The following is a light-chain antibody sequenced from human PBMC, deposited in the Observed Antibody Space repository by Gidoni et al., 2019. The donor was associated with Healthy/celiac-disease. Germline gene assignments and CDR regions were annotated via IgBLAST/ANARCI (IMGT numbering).Light chain of an antibody. CDR2: AAS. V-gene: IGKV1-8*01. CDR3: QQYYSYPQT. Sequence: AIQVTQSPSSFSASTGDRVTITCRASQGISSYLSWYQQKPGKAPKLLIYAASTLQSGVPSRFSGSGSGTDFTLTISCLQSEDFATYYCQQYYSYPQTFGQGTKVEIK. CDR1: QGISSY. J-gene: IGKJ1*01.